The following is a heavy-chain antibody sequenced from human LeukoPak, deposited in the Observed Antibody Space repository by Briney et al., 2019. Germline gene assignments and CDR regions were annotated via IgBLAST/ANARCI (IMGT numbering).Heavy chain of an antibody. D-gene: IGHD3-16*01. J-gene: IGHJ6*02. Sequence: PGGSRRLSWAAPGFTFISYWLNWARKAPGKGLEWVASINHNGNVNYYVDSVKGRFTISRDNAKNSLYLQMSNLRAEDTAVYFCARGGGLDVWGQGATVTVSS. CDR2: INHNGNVN. CDR3: ARGGGLDV. CDR1: GFTFISYW. V-gene: IGHV3-7*03.